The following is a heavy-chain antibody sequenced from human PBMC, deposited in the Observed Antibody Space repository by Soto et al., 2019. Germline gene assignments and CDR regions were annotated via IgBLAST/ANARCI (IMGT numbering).Heavy chain of an antibody. Sequence: ASEPLCLRCAVSWTSCGAYDGSWIRKHPGKGLEWIGYIFYSGHLKYNPSLKRRLTISVDPPKNQISLRLTSVTAADTAVYYCAREGGGHRFDYWRQGALVTVSS. D-gene: IGHD3-16*01. V-gene: IGHV4-59*01. CDR1: WTSCGAYD. CDR2: IFYSGHL. CDR3: AREGGGHRFDY. J-gene: IGHJ4*02.